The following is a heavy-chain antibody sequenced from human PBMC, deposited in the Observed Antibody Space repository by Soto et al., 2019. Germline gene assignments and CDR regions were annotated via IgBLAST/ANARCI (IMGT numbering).Heavy chain of an antibody. CDR2: IYYSGST. D-gene: IGHD5-12*01. Sequence: SETLSLTCTVSGGSISSSSYYWGWIRQPPGKGLEWIGSIYYSGSTYYNPSLKSRVTISVDTSKNQFSLKLSSVTAADTAVYYCARHFRRDGYNSFDYWGQGTLVTVSS. J-gene: IGHJ4*02. CDR3: ARHFRRDGYNSFDY. V-gene: IGHV4-39*01. CDR1: GGSISSSSYY.